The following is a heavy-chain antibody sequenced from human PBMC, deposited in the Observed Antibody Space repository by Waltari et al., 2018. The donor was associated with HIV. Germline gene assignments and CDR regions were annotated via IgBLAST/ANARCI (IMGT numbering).Heavy chain of an antibody. Sequence: QVQLVQSGAEVTKPGASVKVSCKASGYTFTSYDINWVRQATGQGLEWMGWMNPNSGNTGYTQKFQGRVTMTRNTSTSTAYMEVSSLRSEDTAVYYCARRGRVSTGPCYFDYWGQGTLVTVSS. CDR1: GYTFTSYD. D-gene: IGHD1-1*01. V-gene: IGHV1-8*01. CDR3: ARRGRVSTGPCYFDY. CDR2: MNPNSGNT. J-gene: IGHJ4*02.